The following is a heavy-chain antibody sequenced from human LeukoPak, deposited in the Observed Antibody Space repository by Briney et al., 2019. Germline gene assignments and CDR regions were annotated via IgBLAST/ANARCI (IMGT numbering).Heavy chain of an antibody. CDR2: ISGSGGST. J-gene: IGHJ4*02. Sequence: GGSLRLSCAASGLTFSSYAMSWVRQAPGKGLEWVSAISGSGGSTYYADSVKGRFTISRDNSKNTLYLQMNSLRAEDTAVYYCARQKDIVVVPAAPIDYWGQGTLVTVSS. D-gene: IGHD2-2*01. CDR1: GLTFSSYA. V-gene: IGHV3-23*01. CDR3: ARQKDIVVVPAAPIDY.